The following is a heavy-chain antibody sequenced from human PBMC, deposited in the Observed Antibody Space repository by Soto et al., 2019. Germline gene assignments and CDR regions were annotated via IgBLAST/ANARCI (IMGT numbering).Heavy chain of an antibody. V-gene: IGHV3-30*18. CDR1: GFTFSSYG. CDR3: AKDRHGSGSAPYYYGMDV. Sequence: GGSLRLSCAASGFTFSSYGMHWVRQAPGKGLEWVAVISYDGSNKYYADSVKGRFTISRDNSKNTLYLQMNSLRAEDTAVYYCAKDRHGSGSAPYYYGMDVRGQGTTVTVSS. CDR2: ISYDGSNK. D-gene: IGHD3-10*01. J-gene: IGHJ6*02.